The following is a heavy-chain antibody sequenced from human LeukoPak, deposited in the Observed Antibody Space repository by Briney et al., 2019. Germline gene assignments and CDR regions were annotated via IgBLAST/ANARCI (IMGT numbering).Heavy chain of an antibody. D-gene: IGHD2-15*01. CDR1: GFTFSSSA. V-gene: IGHV3-23*01. J-gene: IGHJ4*02. Sequence: PGGSLRLSCAASGFTFSSSAMSWVRQAPGKGLESVSAISNNGGYTYYADSVQGRFTISRDNSKSTLCLQMNSLRAEDTAVYYCAKQLGYCSDGSCYFPYWGQGTLVTVSS. CDR2: ISNNGGYT. CDR3: AKQLGYCSDGSCYFPY.